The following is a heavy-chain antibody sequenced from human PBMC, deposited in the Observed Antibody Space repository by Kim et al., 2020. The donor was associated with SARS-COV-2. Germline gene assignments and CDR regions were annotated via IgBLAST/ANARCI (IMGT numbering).Heavy chain of an antibody. D-gene: IGHD1-26*01. J-gene: IGHJ4*02. CDR2: T. Sequence: TNTTPSLKSRVTMSVDTSKNQFSMKRSSVTAADTAVYYCARFKGGDYFDYWGQGTLVTVSS. V-gene: IGHV4-59*10. CDR3: ARFKGGDYFDY.